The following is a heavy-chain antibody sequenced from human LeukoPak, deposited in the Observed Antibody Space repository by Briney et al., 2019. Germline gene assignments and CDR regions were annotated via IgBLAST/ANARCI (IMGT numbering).Heavy chain of an antibody. J-gene: IGHJ5*02. D-gene: IGHD6-13*01. Sequence: SETLSLTCTVSGGSISRYYWNWFRQPPGKGLEWIGYIYYSGSTNYNPSLKSRVTISIDMSKNQFSLKLYFVTTADTAVYYCARDLRQQLVNNWFDPWGQGTLVTVSS. CDR3: ARDLRQQLVNNWFDP. CDR1: GGSISRYY. CDR2: IYYSGST. V-gene: IGHV4-59*01.